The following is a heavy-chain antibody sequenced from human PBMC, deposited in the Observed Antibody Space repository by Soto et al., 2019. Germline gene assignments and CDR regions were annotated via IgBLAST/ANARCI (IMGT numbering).Heavy chain of an antibody. J-gene: IGHJ6*03. V-gene: IGHV4-59*01. Sequence: SETLSLTCTVSGGSISSYYWSWIRQPPGKGLEWIGYIYYSGSTNYNPSLKSRVTISVDTSKNQFSLKLSSVTAADTAVYYCARDARKDRGAVTHYYYYMDVWGKGTTVTVSS. CDR2: IYYSGST. CDR3: ARDARKDRGAVTHYYYYMDV. D-gene: IGHD4-4*01. CDR1: GGSISSYY.